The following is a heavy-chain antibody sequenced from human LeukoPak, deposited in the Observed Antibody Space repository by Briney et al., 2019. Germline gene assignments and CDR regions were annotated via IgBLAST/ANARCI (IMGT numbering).Heavy chain of an antibody. Sequence: SETLSLTCAVSGASITSYYWTWIRQPPGKGLEWIGYIYHTGNIKYNPSLNSRVTISIDTSKNQFSLKLSSVTAADTAVYYCAGFGSGWWYNDYWGQGVLVTVSS. J-gene: IGHJ4*02. D-gene: IGHD6-19*01. V-gene: IGHV4-59*01. CDR1: GASITSYY. CDR2: IYHTGNI. CDR3: AGFGSGWWYNDY.